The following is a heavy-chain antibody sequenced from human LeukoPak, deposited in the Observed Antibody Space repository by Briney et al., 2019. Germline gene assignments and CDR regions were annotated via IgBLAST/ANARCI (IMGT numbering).Heavy chain of an antibody. Sequence: ASVKVSCKASGYTFTSYGISWVRQAPGQGLEWMGWISAYNGNTNYAQKLQGRVTMTTDTSTSTAYMELRSLRSDDTAVYYCAREWSVPAAPTPYNWFDPWGQGILVTVSS. CDR2: ISAYNGNT. D-gene: IGHD2-2*01. V-gene: IGHV1-18*01. CDR3: AREWSVPAAPTPYNWFDP. J-gene: IGHJ5*02. CDR1: GYTFTSYG.